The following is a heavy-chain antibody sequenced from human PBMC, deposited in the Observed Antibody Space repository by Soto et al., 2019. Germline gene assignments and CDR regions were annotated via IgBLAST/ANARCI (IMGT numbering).Heavy chain of an antibody. Sequence: SETLSLTCVVSSYSISSGFFWAWIRQPPGKGLEWVGSIYHTGDTHYNPSLRSQVSMSVDTSKNHFSLRLTYLTAADTAVYFCARDTNSLDLWGQGILVTVS. CDR3: ARDTNSLDL. CDR2: IYHTGDT. D-gene: IGHD2-8*01. V-gene: IGHV4-38-2*02. J-gene: IGHJ5*02. CDR1: SYSISSGFF.